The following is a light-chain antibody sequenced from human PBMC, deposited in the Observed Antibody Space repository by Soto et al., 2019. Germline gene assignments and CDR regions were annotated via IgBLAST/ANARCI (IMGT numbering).Light chain of an antibody. CDR2: EVT. CDR1: GSDIAVYDF. V-gene: IGLV2-8*01. CDR3: SSYAGSNTLV. J-gene: IGLJ2*01. Sequence: QSVLTQHPSASGSPGQSVTISCAGSGSDIAVYDFVSWYQQHPGTAPKLIIYEVTKRPSGVPDRFSGSKSASTASLTVSGLQAEDEADYYCSSYAGSNTLVFGGGTKLTVL.